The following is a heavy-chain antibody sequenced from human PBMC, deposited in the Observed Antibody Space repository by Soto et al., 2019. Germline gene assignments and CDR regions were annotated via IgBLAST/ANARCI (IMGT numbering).Heavy chain of an antibody. Sequence: ASVTVSCKASGYTFTSYAMHWVRQAPGQRLEWIGWINAGNGNTKYSQKFQGRVTITRDTSASTAYMELSSLRSEDTAVCYCAREEPLYYFDYWGQGTLVTVSS. CDR3: AREEPLYYFDY. D-gene: IGHD1-1*01. CDR1: GYTFTSYA. J-gene: IGHJ4*02. V-gene: IGHV1-3*01. CDR2: INAGNGNT.